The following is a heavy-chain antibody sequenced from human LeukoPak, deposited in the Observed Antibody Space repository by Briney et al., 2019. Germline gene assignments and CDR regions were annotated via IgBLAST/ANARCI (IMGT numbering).Heavy chain of an antibody. CDR2: VNTDGSST. Sequence: GGSLRLSCSASGFTLSNYWMHWVRQAPGKGLVWVSRVNTDGSSTNYADSVKGRFTVSRDNAKNTLYLQMNSLRAEDTAVYYCARVIGWDEPFDIWGQGTMVTVSS. D-gene: IGHD1-26*01. V-gene: IGHV3-74*01. CDR3: ARVIGWDEPFDI. J-gene: IGHJ3*02. CDR1: GFTLSNYW.